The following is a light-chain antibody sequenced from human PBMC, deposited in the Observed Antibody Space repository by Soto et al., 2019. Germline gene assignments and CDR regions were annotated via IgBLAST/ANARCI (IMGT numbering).Light chain of an antibody. CDR2: GNN. CDR1: GATSD. CDR3: QSFDSSLSALYV. J-gene: IGLJ1*01. V-gene: IGLV1-40*01. Sequence: QAVVTQPPSVSGAPGQRVTISCIGATSDVHWYQHLPGTAPKLLIYGNNNRPSRVPDRFSGSKSGTSASLAITGLQAEDEADYYCQSFDSSLSALYVFGTGTKLTVL.